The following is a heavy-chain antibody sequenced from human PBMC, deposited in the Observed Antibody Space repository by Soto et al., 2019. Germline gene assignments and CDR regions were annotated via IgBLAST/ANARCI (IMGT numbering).Heavy chain of an antibody. Sequence: QVQLQQWGAGLLKPSETLSLTCAVYGGSFSGYYWSWIRQPPGKGLEWIGEINHSGSTNYNPSLKSRVTISVDTSKNQFSLKLSSVTAADTAVYYCARGPATGDAFDSWGQGTMVTVSS. CDR1: GGSFSGYY. CDR2: INHSGST. J-gene: IGHJ3*02. V-gene: IGHV4-34*01. CDR3: ARGPATGDAFDS.